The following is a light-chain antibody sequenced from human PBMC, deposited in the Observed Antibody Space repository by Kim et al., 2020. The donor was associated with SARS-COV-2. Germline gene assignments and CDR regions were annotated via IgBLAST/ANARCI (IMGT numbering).Light chain of an antibody. CDR2: YDS. CDR3: QVWDSSSDPYV. CDR1: KS. Sequence: KSVHWYHQQPAQAPVLLIYYDSDRPSAIPERFSGSKSGNTATLTISRVEAGDEAVYYCQVWDSSSDPYVFGTGTQVTVL. V-gene: IGLV3-21*04. J-gene: IGLJ1*01.